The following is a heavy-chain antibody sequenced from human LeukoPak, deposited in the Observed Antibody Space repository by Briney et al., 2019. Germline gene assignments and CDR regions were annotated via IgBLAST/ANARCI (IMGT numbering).Heavy chain of an antibody. D-gene: IGHD2-15*01. CDR1: GFTFSSYA. CDR3: AVLQSYCSGGSCYDY. CDR2: ISGSGGST. V-gene: IGHV3-23*01. Sequence: GASLRLSCAASGFTFSSYAMSWVRQAPGKGLEWVSAISGSGGSTYYADSVKGRFTISRDNSKNPLYLQMNSLSAEDTAVYYCAVLQSYCSGGSCYDYWGQGTLVTVCS. J-gene: IGHJ4*02.